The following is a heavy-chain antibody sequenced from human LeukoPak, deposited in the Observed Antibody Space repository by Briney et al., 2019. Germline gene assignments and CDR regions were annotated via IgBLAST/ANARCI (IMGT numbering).Heavy chain of an antibody. CDR2: ISPYNGDT. V-gene: IGHV1-18*03. CDR3: ARRSRYCASNSCFELDY. CDR1: GYTFKSYG. Sequence: AASVKVSCKASGYTFKSYGITWVRQAPEQGLEWMGWISPYNGDTKYAQNFQGRLTLTTDTSTGTAYMEPRSLRSDDIAVYYCARRSRYCASNSCFELDYWGQGTLVTVSS. J-gene: IGHJ4*02. D-gene: IGHD2-2*01.